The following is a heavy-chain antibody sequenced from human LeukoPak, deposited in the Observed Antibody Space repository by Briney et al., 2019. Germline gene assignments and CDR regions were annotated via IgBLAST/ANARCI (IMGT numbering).Heavy chain of an antibody. CDR1: GLSISNFY. CDR3: ARHVSGIYGSRGDFDY. Sequence: PSETLSLPCSVSGLSISNFYWSWLRQPPGKGLEWIGHIHSNGGTNYTPSLKTRVTMSVDTSKNQFSLKLNSVTAADTAVYYCARHVSGIYGSRGDFDYWGPGTLVTVSS. J-gene: IGHJ4*02. CDR2: IHSNGGT. D-gene: IGHD3-10*01. V-gene: IGHV4-59*08.